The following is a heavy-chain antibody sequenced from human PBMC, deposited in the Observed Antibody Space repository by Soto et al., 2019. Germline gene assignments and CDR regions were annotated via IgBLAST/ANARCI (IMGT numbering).Heavy chain of an antibody. CDR1: GGSISSSNW. V-gene: IGHV4-4*02. Sequence: QVQLQESGPGLVKPSGTLSLTCAVSGGSISSSNWWSWVRQPPGKGLECIGEIYHSGSTNYNPSLQSRVTISVEKSKIQFSLKLSFVTAADTAVYYCARYYYGLGSLSDPWGQGTLVTVSS. D-gene: IGHD3-10*01. J-gene: IGHJ5*02. CDR2: IYHSGST. CDR3: ARYYYGLGSLSDP.